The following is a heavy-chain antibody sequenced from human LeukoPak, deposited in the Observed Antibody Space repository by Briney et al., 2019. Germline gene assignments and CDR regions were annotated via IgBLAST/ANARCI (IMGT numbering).Heavy chain of an antibody. J-gene: IGHJ4*02. CDR3: ARVKRGYDSSGYLYYFDY. D-gene: IGHD3-22*01. CDR1: GFTFSDYY. V-gene: IGHV3-11*05. Sequence: GGSLRLSCAASGFTFSDYYMSWIRQAPGKGLEWVPYISSSSYTNYADSVKGRFTISRDNAKNSLYLQMNSLRAEDTAVYYCARVKRGYDSSGYLYYFDYWGQGTLVTVSS. CDR2: ISSSSYT.